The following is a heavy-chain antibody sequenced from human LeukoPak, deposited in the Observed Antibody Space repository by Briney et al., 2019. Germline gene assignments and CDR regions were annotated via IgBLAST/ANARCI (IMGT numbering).Heavy chain of an antibody. CDR1: GYTFTSYG. Sequence: ASVKVSFKASGYTFTSYGISWVRQAPGQGLEWMGWISAYNGNTNYAQKLQGRVTMTTDTSTTTAYMELRSLSSDDTAVYYCARDAERGYSYGSDYWGQGTLVTVSS. D-gene: IGHD5-18*01. J-gene: IGHJ4*02. CDR2: ISAYNGNT. V-gene: IGHV1-18*01. CDR3: ARDAERGYSYGSDY.